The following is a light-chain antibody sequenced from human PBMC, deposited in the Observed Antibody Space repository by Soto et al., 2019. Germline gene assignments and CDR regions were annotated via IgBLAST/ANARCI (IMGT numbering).Light chain of an antibody. Sequence: NFMLTQPHSVSESPGKTVAISCTRSGGSIASNYVQWYRQRPGSAPTTVIFDNNQRPSGVPDRFSGSIDSSSNSASLTISGLETEDEADYYCQSFTNTGLPVVFGGGTKVTVL. CDR2: DNN. CDR1: GGSIASNY. V-gene: IGLV6-57*03. J-gene: IGLJ2*01. CDR3: QSFTNTGLPVV.